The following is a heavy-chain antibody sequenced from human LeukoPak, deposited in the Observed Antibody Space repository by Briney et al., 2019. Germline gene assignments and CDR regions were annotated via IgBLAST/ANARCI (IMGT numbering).Heavy chain of an antibody. V-gene: IGHV1-69*13. Sequence: SVKVSCKASGGTFSSYAISWVRQAPGQGLEWMGGIIPIFGTANYAQKFQGRVTITADESTSTAYMELSSLRSEDTAVYYCAREARYSSSWYDYWGQGTLVTVSS. D-gene: IGHD6-13*01. CDR2: IIPIFGTA. CDR1: GGTFSSYA. CDR3: AREARYSSSWYDY. J-gene: IGHJ4*02.